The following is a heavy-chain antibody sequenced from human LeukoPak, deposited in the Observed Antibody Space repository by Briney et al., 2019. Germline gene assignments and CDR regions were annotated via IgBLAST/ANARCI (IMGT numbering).Heavy chain of an antibody. Sequence: GGSLRLSCAASGFTVSSNYMSWVRQAPGKGLEWVSVIYSGGSTYCADSVRGRFTISRDNSKNTLYLQMNSLRAEDTAVYYCASPRYSGSYYGFDYWGQGTLVTVSS. V-gene: IGHV3-53*01. J-gene: IGHJ4*02. CDR2: IYSGGST. CDR3: ASPRYSGSYYGFDY. CDR1: GFTVSSNY. D-gene: IGHD1-26*01.